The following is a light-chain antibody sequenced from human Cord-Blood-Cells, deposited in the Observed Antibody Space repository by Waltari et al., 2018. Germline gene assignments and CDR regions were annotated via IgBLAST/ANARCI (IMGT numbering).Light chain of an antibody. J-gene: IGLJ1*01. Sequence: SYELTQPPSVSVSPGQTASITCSGDKLGDKYACWYQQKPGQSPVLVIYQDNKPPSGIPWRFSGSNSGNTATLAISGTQAMDEADYYCQAWDSSTDVFGTGTKVTVL. CDR2: QDN. CDR1: KLGDKY. CDR3: QAWDSSTDV. V-gene: IGLV3-1*01.